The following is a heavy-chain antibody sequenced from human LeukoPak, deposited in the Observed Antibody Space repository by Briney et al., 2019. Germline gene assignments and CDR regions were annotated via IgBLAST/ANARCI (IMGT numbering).Heavy chain of an antibody. D-gene: IGHD1-26*01. V-gene: IGHV4-34*01. CDR1: GGSFSGYY. CDR3: ARVYGSYSYYFDY. Sequence: SETLSLTCAVYGGSFSGYYWSWIRQPPGKGLEWIGEINHSGSTNYNPSLKSRVTISVDTSKNQFSLKLSSVTAADTAVYYCARVYGSYSYYFDYWGQGTLVTVFS. J-gene: IGHJ4*02. CDR2: INHSGST.